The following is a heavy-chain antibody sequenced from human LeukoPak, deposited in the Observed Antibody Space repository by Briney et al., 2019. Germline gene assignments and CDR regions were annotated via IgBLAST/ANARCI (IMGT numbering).Heavy chain of an antibody. CDR2: ISSSSSYT. D-gene: IGHD3-10*01. Sequence: GGSLRLSCAASGFTFSDYYMSWIRQAPGKGLEWVSYISSSSSYTNYADSVKGRFTISRDNAKNSLYLQMNSLRAEDTAVYYCARGEDDMVPSFDHWGQGTLVTVSS. J-gene: IGHJ4*02. CDR1: GFTFSDYY. V-gene: IGHV3-11*05. CDR3: ARGEDDMVPSFDH.